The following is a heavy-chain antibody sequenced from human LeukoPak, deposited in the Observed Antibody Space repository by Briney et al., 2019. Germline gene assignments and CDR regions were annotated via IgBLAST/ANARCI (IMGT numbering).Heavy chain of an antibody. D-gene: IGHD5-18*01. CDR2: ISGNGVST. Sequence: PGGSLRLSCAVSGFTFSNHGMSWVRQAPGKGLEWVSTISGNGVSTYYADSVKGRFTISRDNSKNVVYLQMDSLRAEDTAAYYCAKLNSYGDYWGQGTLVTISS. V-gene: IGHV3-23*01. CDR1: GFTFSNHG. CDR3: AKLNSYGDY. J-gene: IGHJ4*02.